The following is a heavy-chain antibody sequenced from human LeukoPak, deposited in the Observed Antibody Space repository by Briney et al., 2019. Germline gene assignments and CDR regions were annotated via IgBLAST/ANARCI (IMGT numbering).Heavy chain of an antibody. Sequence: SETLSLTCTVSGGSISGSNYYWGWIRQPPGKGLEWIGSIYYTGNTYYNPSLKSRLAISVDTSKNEFSLNLNSVTAADTAVYYCARDWSGRDGYNFWGYWGPGTLVTVSS. CDR2: IYYTGNT. CDR3: ARDWSGRDGYNFWGY. D-gene: IGHD5-24*01. CDR1: GGSISGSNYY. J-gene: IGHJ4*02. V-gene: IGHV4-39*07.